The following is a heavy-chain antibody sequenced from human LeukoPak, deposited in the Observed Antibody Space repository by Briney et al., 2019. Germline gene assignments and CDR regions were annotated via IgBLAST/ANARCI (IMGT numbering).Heavy chain of an antibody. Sequence: GGSLRLSCAASGFSFSSFGMNWVRQAPGKGLEWVSSISSSSSYIYYADSVRGRFTISRDNVKRLLYLQMNSLRAEDTAVFYCARDRESGDYATPYGMDVWGQGTTVTVSS. J-gene: IGHJ6*02. CDR2: ISSSSSYI. CDR3: ARDRESGDYATPYGMDV. CDR1: GFSFSSFG. V-gene: IGHV3-21*01. D-gene: IGHD4-17*01.